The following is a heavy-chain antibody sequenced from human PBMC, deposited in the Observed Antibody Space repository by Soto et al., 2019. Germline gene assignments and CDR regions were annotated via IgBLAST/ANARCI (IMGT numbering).Heavy chain of an antibody. J-gene: IGHJ6*02. V-gene: IGHV3-30-3*01. CDR2: ISYDGSNK. Sequence: SCKASGYTFSSYAMHWVRQAPGKGLEWVAVISYDGSNKYYADSVKGRFTISRDNSKNTLYLQMNSLRAEDTAVYYCAREGQYSYANEVYYGMDVWGQGTTVTVSS. D-gene: IGHD5-18*01. CDR1: GYTFSSYA. CDR3: AREGQYSYANEVYYGMDV.